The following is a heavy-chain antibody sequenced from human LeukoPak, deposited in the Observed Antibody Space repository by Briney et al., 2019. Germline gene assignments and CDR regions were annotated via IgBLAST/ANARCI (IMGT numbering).Heavy chain of an antibody. CDR2: ISGSGGST. D-gene: IGHD2-2*01. Sequence: HSGGSLRLSCAASGFTFSSYAMSWVRQAPGKGLEWVSAISGSGGSTYYADSVKGRFTISRDNSKNTLYLQMNSLRAEDTAVYYCAKLSFRRIVVVPAANPLLQFDYWGQGTLVTVSS. J-gene: IGHJ4*02. CDR1: GFTFSSYA. CDR3: AKLSFRRIVVVPAANPLLQFDY. V-gene: IGHV3-23*01.